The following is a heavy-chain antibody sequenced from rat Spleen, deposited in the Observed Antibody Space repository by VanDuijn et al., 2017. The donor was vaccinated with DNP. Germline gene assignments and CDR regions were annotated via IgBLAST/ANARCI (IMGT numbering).Heavy chain of an antibody. J-gene: IGHJ4*01. CDR1: GSSITSNY. Sequence: EVQLQESGSGLVKPSQSLSLTCSVTGSSITSNYWGWIRKFPGNKMEWIGHISYSDSTSYNPSLKSRISITRDTSKNQFFLQLNSVTTEDTATYYCARSITIYYFDAYYPYAMDAWGQGTSVTVSS. V-gene: IGHV3-1*01. D-gene: IGHD1-12*03. CDR3: ARSITIYYFDAYYPYAMDA. CDR2: ISYSDST.